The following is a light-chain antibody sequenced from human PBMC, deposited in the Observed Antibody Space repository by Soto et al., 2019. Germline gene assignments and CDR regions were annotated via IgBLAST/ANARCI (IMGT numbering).Light chain of an antibody. CDR1: SSDVGDYNY. V-gene: IGLV2-14*01. CDR3: SSYTSSSTLVI. Sequence: QLVLTQPASVSGSPGQSITISCTGTSSDVGDYNYVSWYQQHPGKAPKLMIYEVSNRPSGVSNRFSGSKSGNTASLTISGLQADDEADYYCSSYTSSSTLVIFGGGTKLTVL. CDR2: EVS. J-gene: IGLJ2*01.